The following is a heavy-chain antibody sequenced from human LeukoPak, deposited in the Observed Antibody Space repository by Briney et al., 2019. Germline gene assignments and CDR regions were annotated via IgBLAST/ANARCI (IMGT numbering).Heavy chain of an antibody. J-gene: IGHJ4*02. V-gene: IGHV3-13*01. Sequence: GGSLRLSCAASRFTFSSYDMHWVRQATGKGLEWVSAIGTAGDTYYPGSVKGRFTISRENAKNSLYLQMNSLRAGDTAVYYCARAPPYSSIDYWGQGTLVTVSS. CDR3: ARAPPYSSIDY. CDR2: IGTAGDT. CDR1: RFTFSSYD. D-gene: IGHD6-13*01.